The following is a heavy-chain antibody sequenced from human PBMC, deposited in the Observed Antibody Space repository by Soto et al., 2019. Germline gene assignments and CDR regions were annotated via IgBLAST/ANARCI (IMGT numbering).Heavy chain of an antibody. Sequence: GASVKVSCKAVGYGTNSSSITCERQAPGQVLEWMGWISAYNVDTKVEQTFQGRVTMTIDTSTNTVYMDLRSLRSDDTGGDYCGGPLRGSDLDLDVWGQGTKVTVSS. J-gene: IGHJ6*02. D-gene: IGHD2-21*02. V-gene: IGHV1-18*01. CDR3: GGPLRGSDLDLDV. CDR2: ISAYNVDT. CDR1: GYGTNSSS.